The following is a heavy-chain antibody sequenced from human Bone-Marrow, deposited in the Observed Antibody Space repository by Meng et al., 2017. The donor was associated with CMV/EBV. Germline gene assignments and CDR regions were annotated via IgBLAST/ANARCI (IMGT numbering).Heavy chain of an antibody. Sequence: GESLKISCAASGVDFSAHGMHWVRQAPGKGLEWVSYIHHDATYIDYEDSVKGRFTISRDNSKNTLLLQMNSLGADDTAIYYCAKDGVHTTDYWGQGVLVTVSS. CDR2: IHHDATYI. CDR3: AKDGVHTTDY. V-gene: IGHV3-30*02. CDR1: GVDFSAHG. J-gene: IGHJ4*02. D-gene: IGHD1-26*01.